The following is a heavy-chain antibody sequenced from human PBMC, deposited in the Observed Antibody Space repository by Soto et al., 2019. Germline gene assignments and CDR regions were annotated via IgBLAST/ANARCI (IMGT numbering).Heavy chain of an antibody. CDR3: AEVKLTYYYDSSGRGFFDY. CDR1: GFSFGSHG. Sequence: GGSLRLSCAASGFSFGSHGMHWVRQAPGKGLEWVAIIWYDGSHQYYADSVKGRFTISRDNSKNTVSLQMNSLRVEDTAVYYCAEVKLTYYYDSSGRGFFDYWGQGTLVTVSS. J-gene: IGHJ4*02. D-gene: IGHD3-22*01. V-gene: IGHV3-33*03. CDR2: IWYDGSHQ.